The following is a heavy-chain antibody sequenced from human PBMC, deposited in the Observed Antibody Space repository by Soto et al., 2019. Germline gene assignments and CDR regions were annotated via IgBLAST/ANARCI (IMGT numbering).Heavy chain of an antibody. J-gene: IGHJ6*02. D-gene: IGHD3-3*01. V-gene: IGHV2-70*12. CDR2: IDWDDDK. CDR3: AHGWGRVVINHGYYYGMDV. Sequence: GSGPTLVNPTQTLTLTCTFSGFSLSTSGMCVSWIRQPPGKALEWLALIDWDDDKYYSTSLKTRLTISKDTSKNQVVLTMTNMDPVDTATYYCAHGWGRVVINHGYYYGMDVWGQGTTVTVSS. CDR1: GFSLSTSGMC.